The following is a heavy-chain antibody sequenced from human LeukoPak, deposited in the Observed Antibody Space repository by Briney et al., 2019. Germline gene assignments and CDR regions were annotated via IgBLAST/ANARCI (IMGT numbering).Heavy chain of an antibody. J-gene: IGHJ4*02. V-gene: IGHV3-30*02. CDR2: IRYDGSNK. Sequence: GGSLRLSCAASGFTFSSYDMHWVRQAPAKGMERVAFIRYDGSNKSHADPVKGRFTVSRDNSKNTLYLQMNSLRAEDTAVYYCAKNRVGYSSSSDFDYWGQGTLVTVSS. CDR1: GFTFSSYD. CDR3: AKNRVGYSSSSDFDY. D-gene: IGHD6-6*01.